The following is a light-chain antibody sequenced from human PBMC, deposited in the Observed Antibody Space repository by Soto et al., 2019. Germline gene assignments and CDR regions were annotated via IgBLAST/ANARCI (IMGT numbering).Light chain of an antibody. Sequence: EIVLTQSPGTLSLSPGERATLSCRASQSVSSSYLAWYQQKPGQAPRLLIYGASSRATGIPDRFSGSGSGTDFSLTISSLEPEDFAVYSCQQYGSSLLFTFGPGTKVDIK. CDR2: GAS. V-gene: IGKV3-20*01. CDR3: QQYGSSLLFT. CDR1: QSVSSSY. J-gene: IGKJ3*01.